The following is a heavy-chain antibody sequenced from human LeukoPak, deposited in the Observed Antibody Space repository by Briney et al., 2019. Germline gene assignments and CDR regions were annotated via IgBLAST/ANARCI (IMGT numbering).Heavy chain of an antibody. Sequence: SETLSLTYAVYGGSFSGYYWSWIRQPPGKGLEWIGEINHSGSTNYNPSLKSRVTISVDTSKNQFSLKLSSVTAADTAVYYCARAHRTSNYDFWSGYYTPYFDYWGQGTLVTVSS. CDR3: ARAHRTSNYDFWSGYYTPYFDY. J-gene: IGHJ4*02. CDR1: GGSFSGYY. D-gene: IGHD3-3*01. V-gene: IGHV4-34*01. CDR2: INHSGST.